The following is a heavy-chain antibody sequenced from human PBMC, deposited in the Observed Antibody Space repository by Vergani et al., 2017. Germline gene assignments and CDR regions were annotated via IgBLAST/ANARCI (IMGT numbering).Heavy chain of an antibody. CDR1: GGSISSYY. V-gene: IGHV4-59*01. D-gene: IGHD4-23*01. J-gene: IGHJ4*02. Sequence: QVQLQESGPGLVKPSGTLSLTCAVSGGSISSYYWSWIRQPPGTGLEWIGYIYYSGSTNYNPALKSRVTISVDTSKNQFSLKLSSVTAADTAVYYCARGVVSLDYWGQGTLVTVSS. CDR2: IYYSGST. CDR3: ARGVVSLDY.